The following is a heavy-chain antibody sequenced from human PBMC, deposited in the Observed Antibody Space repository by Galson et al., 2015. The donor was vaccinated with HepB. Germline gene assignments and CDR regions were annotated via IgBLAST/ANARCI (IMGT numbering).Heavy chain of an antibody. Sequence: SVKVSCKVSGYTLTELSMHWVRQAPGKGLEWMGGFDPEDGETIYAQRFQGRVTMTEDTSTDTAYMELSSLRSEDTAVYYCATDRKRITMIVDYYYYGMDVWGQGTTVTVSS. CDR2: FDPEDGET. CDR1: GYTLTELS. D-gene: IGHD3-22*01. V-gene: IGHV1-24*01. CDR3: ATDRKRITMIVDYYYYGMDV. J-gene: IGHJ6*02.